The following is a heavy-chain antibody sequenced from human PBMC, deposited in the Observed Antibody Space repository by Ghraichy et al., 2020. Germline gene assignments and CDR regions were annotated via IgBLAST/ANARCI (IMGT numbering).Heavy chain of an antibody. J-gene: IGHJ4*02. CDR1: GGSISSYY. CDR2: IYYSGST. V-gene: IGHV4-59*01. Sequence: GSLSLTCTVSGGSISSYYWSWIRQPPGKGLEWIGYIYYSGSTNYTPSLKSRVTISVDTSKNQFSLKLSSVTAADTAVYYCARDRASALDYWGQGTLVTVSS. CDR3: ARDRASALDY.